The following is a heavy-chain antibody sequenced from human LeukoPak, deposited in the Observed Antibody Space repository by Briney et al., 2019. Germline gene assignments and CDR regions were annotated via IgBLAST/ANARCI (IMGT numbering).Heavy chain of an antibody. D-gene: IGHD5-18*01. CDR3: ARVRDTAMHYYFDY. CDR2: ISAYNGNT. J-gene: IGHJ4*02. V-gene: IGHV1-18*01. CDR1: GYTFTSYG. Sequence: ASVKVSCKVSGYTFTSYGISWVRQAPGQGLEWMGWISAYNGNTNYAQKLQGRVTMTTDTSTSAAYMELRSLRSDDTAVYYCARVRDTAMHYYFDYWGQGTLVTVSS.